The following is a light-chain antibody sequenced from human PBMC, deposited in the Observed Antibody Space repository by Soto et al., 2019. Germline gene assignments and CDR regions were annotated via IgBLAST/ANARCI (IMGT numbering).Light chain of an antibody. CDR3: CSDAGNSYVV. CDR2: NVN. CDR1: SANVGTYNL. Sequence: QSVLTQPASVSGSPGQSFTISCTGTSANVGTYNLVSWYQQHPGKAPKLIIYNVNKRPSGVSNRFSGSKSGNTASLTISGLRPEDDDEYHCCSDAGNSYVVFAAGTKLTVL. V-gene: IGLV2-23*02. J-gene: IGLJ2*01.